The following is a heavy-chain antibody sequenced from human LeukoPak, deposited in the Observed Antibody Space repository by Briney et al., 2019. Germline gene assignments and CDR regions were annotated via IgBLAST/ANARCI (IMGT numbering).Heavy chain of an antibody. D-gene: IGHD4-23*01. J-gene: IGHJ4*02. Sequence: GGSLRLSCAASGFTFSNYAMSRVRQAPGQGLEWVSTIDSYGGTKHYADSVKGRFTISRDNSKNTLYLQMNSLRAEDTAVYYCARECDYGDTSGMPCYWGQGTLVTVSA. CDR1: GFTFSNYA. CDR2: IDSYGGTK. CDR3: ARECDYGDTSGMPCY. V-gene: IGHV3-23*01.